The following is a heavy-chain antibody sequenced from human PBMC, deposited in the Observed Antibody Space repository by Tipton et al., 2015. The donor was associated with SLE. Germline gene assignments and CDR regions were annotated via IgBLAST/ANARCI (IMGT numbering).Heavy chain of an antibody. CDR2: IYISGSGSI. CDR1: GASVSNYY. Sequence: TLSLTCTVSGASVSNYYWSWIRQPAGKGLEWIGRIYISGSGSITYNPPLKRRVTMSVDTSKNQFSLKVNSVTAADTAVYYCARDFRGAFDIWGQGTMVTVSS. J-gene: IGHJ3*02. CDR3: ARDFRGAFDI. V-gene: IGHV4-4*07. D-gene: IGHD5-24*01.